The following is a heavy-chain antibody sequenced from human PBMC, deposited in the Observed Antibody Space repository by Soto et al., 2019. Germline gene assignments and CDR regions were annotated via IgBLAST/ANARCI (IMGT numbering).Heavy chain of an antibody. J-gene: IGHJ5*01. CDR2: ISYDGSNK. CDR1: GFTFPTHD. D-gene: IGHD6-13*01. V-gene: IGHV3-30*18. CDR3: AKPIRYTSSWFDY. Sequence: QIQLVESGGGAVQPGRSLRLSCAASGFTFPTHDMHWVRQAPGKGLEWVALISYDGSNKYYADSVKGRFNTSRDNSKNTLYLQMNSLRTEDTAMYYCAKPIRYTSSWFDYWGQGTLVTVSS.